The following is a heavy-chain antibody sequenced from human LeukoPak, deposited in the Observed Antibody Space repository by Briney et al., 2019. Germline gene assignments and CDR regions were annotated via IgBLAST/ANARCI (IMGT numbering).Heavy chain of an antibody. J-gene: IGHJ4*02. D-gene: IGHD3-10*01. V-gene: IGHV3-7*01. CDR1: GFTVSNNY. Sequence: GGSLRLSCAASGFTVSNNYMSWVRQAPGKGLEWVANIREDGSEKYYVDSVKGQFTISRDNAKNSLFLQMDSLRAEDTAVYYCARDLAGHYYGSGSSFDYWGQGTLVTVSS. CDR2: IREDGSEK. CDR3: ARDLAGHYYGSGSSFDY.